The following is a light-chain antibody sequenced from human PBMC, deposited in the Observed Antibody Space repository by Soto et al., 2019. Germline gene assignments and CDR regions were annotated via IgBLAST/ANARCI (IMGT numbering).Light chain of an antibody. CDR3: QQYGTSPRT. CDR2: GAS. J-gene: IGKJ1*01. Sequence: EIVLTQSPGTLSLSPGEIATLSCMASQSVSSSYLAWYQQKPGQAPRLIIYGASSRATGIPDRFSGSGSGTDLTLTISRLEPEDFAVYYCQQYGTSPRTFGQGTKVDIK. CDR1: QSVSSSY. V-gene: IGKV3-20*01.